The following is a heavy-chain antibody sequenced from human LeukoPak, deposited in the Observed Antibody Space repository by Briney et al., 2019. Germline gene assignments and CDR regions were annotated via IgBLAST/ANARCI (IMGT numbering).Heavy chain of an antibody. CDR3: ARRAGEYSHPYDY. CDR2: IYSGGNT. V-gene: IGHV3-53*01. Sequence: GGSLRLSCTVSGFTFSSNSMSWVRQAPGKGLEWVSFIYSGGNTHYSDSVKGRFTITRDNSKNTLYLQMNSLRADDTAVYYCARRAGEYSHPYDYWGQGTLVTVSS. D-gene: IGHD4-17*01. CDR1: GFTFSSNS. J-gene: IGHJ4*02.